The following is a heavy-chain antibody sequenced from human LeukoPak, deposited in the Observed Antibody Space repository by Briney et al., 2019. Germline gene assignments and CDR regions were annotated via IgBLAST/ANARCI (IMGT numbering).Heavy chain of an antibody. D-gene: IGHD3-16*01. CDR1: GFTFSSNS. J-gene: IGHJ4*02. CDR3: ARGKTGIAYFDY. CDR2: ITSSRSTI. Sequence: GGSLPLSCEASGFTFSSNSMNWVCQAPGKGLEWISYITSSRSTIYYADSVKGRFTISRDNAKNSLYLQMNSLRDGDTAVYYCARGKTGIAYFDYWGQGALVPVLS. V-gene: IGHV3-48*02.